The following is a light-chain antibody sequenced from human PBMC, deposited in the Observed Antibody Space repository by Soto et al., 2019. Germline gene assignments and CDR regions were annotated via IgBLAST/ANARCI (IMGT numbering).Light chain of an antibody. Sequence: QSVLTQPASVSGSPGQSITISCTGTSSDIGGYNYFSWYQQHPGKAPKLMIYEVTNRPSGVSSRFSGSKSGNTASLTISALQAEDEADYYCSSYTSSSTLVFGGGTKLPVL. CDR1: SSDIGGYNY. V-gene: IGLV2-14*01. J-gene: IGLJ3*02. CDR3: SSYTSSSTLV. CDR2: EVT.